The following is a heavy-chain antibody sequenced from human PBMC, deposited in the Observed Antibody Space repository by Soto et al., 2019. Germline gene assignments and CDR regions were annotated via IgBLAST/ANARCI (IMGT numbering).Heavy chain of an antibody. J-gene: IGHJ3*02. CDR1: GYTFTKYG. CDR3: ASSVDTTMLTLGTFAVAFDT. D-gene: IGHD5-18*01. V-gene: IGHV1-18*01. CDR2: ISGYNGNT. Sequence: QVQLVQSGAEVKKPGASVKVSCKASGYTFTKYGVSWVRQAPGQGLEWMGWISGYNGNTNYAQKLQGRVTMTTDTYTSTAYMDLRSLISDDTAVYYCASSVDTTMLTLGTFAVAFDTWGQGTVVTVSS.